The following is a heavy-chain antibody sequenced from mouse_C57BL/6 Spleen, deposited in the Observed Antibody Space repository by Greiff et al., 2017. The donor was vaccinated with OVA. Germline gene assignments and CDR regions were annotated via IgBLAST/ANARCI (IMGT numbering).Heavy chain of an antibody. V-gene: IGHV1-26*01. J-gene: IGHJ4*01. CDR2: INPNNGGT. CDR3: ARYDHRAYYYAMDY. Sequence: EVQLQQSGPELVKPGASVKISCKASGYTFTDYYMNWVKQSHGKSLEWIGDINPNNGGTSYNQKFKGKATLTVDKSSSTAYMELRSLTSEDSAVYYCARYDHRAYYYAMDYWGQGTSVTVSS. D-gene: IGHD2-3*01. CDR1: GYTFTDYY.